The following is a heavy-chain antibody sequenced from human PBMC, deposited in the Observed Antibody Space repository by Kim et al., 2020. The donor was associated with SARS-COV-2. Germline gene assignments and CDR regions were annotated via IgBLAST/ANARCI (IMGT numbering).Heavy chain of an antibody. V-gene: IGHV1-46*01. CDR2: T. J-gene: IGHJ4*02. CDR3: AREPQGSGSLDY. Sequence: TSYAQKFRGRVTMARDTSTSTVYMELSSLRSDDTAVYYCAREPQGSGSLDYWGQGTLVTVSS. D-gene: IGHD6-19*01.